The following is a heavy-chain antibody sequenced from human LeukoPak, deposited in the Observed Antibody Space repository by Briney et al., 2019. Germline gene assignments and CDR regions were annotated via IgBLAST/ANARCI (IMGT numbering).Heavy chain of an antibody. D-gene: IGHD3-3*01. CDR3: ARGLRFNGRYDY. CDR1: GGSFSGYY. Sequence: PSETLSLTCAVYGGSFSGYYWSWIRQPPGKGLEWIGEINHSGSTNYNPSLKSRVTISVDTSKNQFSLKLSSVTAADTAVYYCARGLRFNGRYDYWGQGTLVTVSS. J-gene: IGHJ4*02. V-gene: IGHV4-34*01. CDR2: INHSGST.